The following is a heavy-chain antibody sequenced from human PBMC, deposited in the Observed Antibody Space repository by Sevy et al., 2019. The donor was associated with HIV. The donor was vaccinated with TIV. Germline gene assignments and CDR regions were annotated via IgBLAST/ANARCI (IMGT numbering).Heavy chain of an antibody. V-gene: IGHV3-30*18. Sequence: SLSLSCAASRFTFSTYDIHWVRQAPGKGLEWVAVISHDGSYQYYTDSVKGRFTISRDDSKNKAYLQMNSLRADDSGVYYCAKGQGYDYIWGNERSEYYFDYWGQGTLVTVSS. J-gene: IGHJ4*02. CDR1: RFTFSTYD. D-gene: IGHD3-16*01. CDR2: ISHDGSYQ. CDR3: AKGQGYDYIWGNERSEYYFDY.